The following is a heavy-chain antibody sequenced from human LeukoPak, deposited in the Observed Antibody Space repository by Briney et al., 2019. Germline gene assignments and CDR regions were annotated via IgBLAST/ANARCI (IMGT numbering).Heavy chain of an antibody. CDR1: GFTFSSYS. J-gene: IGHJ4*02. CDR2: ISSSSSYI. Sequence: SGGSLRLSCAASGFTFSSYSMNWVRQAPGKGLEWVSSISSSSSYIYYADSVKGRFTISRDNAKNSLYLQMNSLRAEDTAVYYCARDGTPRGSYPPFDYWGQGTLVTVSS. CDR3: ARDGTPRGSYPPFDY. D-gene: IGHD1-26*01. V-gene: IGHV3-21*01.